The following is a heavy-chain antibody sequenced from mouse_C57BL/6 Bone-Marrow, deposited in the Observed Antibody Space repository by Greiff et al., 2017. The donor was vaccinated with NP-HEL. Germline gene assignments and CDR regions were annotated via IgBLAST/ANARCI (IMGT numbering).Heavy chain of an antibody. CDR1: GYTFTSYG. Sequence: QVQLQQSGAELARPGASVKLSCKASGYTFTSYGISWVKQRTGQGLEWIGEIYPRSGNTYYNEKFKGKATLTADKSSSTAYMELRSLTSEDSAVYFCARGRGYYGSSEAYWGQGTLVTVSA. CDR3: ARGRGYYGSSEAY. CDR2: IYPRSGNT. V-gene: IGHV1-81*01. J-gene: IGHJ3*01. D-gene: IGHD1-1*01.